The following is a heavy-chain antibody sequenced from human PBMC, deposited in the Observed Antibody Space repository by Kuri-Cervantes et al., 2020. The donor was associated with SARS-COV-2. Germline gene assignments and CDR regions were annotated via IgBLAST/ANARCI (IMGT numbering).Heavy chain of an antibody. CDR2: IYYSGST. V-gene: IGHV4-39*01. Sequence: ESLKISCTVSGVSISSSSYYWGWIRQPPGKGLEWIGSIYYSGSTYYNPSLKSRVTISVDTSKNQFSLKLSSVTAADTAVYYCVRLPSYYYYGMDVWGQGTTVTVSS. J-gene: IGHJ6*02. CDR3: VRLPSYYYYGMDV. CDR1: GVSISSSSYY.